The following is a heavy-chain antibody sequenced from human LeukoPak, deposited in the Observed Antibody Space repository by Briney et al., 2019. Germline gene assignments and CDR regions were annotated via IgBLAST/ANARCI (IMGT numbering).Heavy chain of an antibody. D-gene: IGHD6-13*01. J-gene: IGHJ4*02. CDR2: SRADDYST. CDR3: ASRPSNTWAGPLDF. V-gene: IGHV3-23*01. Sequence: NPGGSLRLSCVAPGFAFSDSAMSWVRLTAGKGLEWVSLSRADDYSTYYADSVKGRFTISRDNSKNTMYLQMNSLRAEDTAIYYCASRPSNTWAGPLDFWGQGTLVTVS. CDR1: GFAFSDSA.